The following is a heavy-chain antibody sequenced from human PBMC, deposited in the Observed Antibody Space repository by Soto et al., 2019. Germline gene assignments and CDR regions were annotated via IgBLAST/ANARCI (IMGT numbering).Heavy chain of an antibody. Sequence: GESLKISCKGSGYSFTSYWISWVRQMPGKGLEWMGRIDPSDSYTNYSPSFQGHVTISADKSISTTYLQWSSLKASDTAMYYCARHDYGDSDYWGQGTLVTVSS. CDR2: IDPSDSYT. CDR1: GYSFTSYW. D-gene: IGHD4-17*01. CDR3: ARHDYGDSDY. J-gene: IGHJ4*02. V-gene: IGHV5-10-1*01.